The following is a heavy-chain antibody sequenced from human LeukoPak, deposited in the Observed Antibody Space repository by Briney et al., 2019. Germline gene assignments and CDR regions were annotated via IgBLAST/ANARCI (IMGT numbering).Heavy chain of an antibody. Sequence: ASVKVSCKASGYTFTSCYMHWVRQAPGQGLEWMGIINPSGGSTSYAQKFQGRVTMTRDTSTSTVYMELSSLRSEDTAVYYCARDPYPSIAVAGSIDYWGQGTLVTVSS. CDR2: INPSGGST. J-gene: IGHJ4*02. D-gene: IGHD6-19*01. V-gene: IGHV1-46*01. CDR3: ARDPYPSIAVAGSIDY. CDR1: GYTFTSCY.